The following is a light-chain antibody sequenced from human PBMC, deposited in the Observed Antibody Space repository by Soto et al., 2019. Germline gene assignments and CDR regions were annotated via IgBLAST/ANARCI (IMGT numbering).Light chain of an antibody. CDR2: DAS. CDR3: QQYDNSPIT. V-gene: IGKV3-20*01. CDR1: QSVRSS. Sequence: EIVLTQSPGTLSLSPGERATLSCRASQSVRSSLAWYQQKPGQAPRLFIYDASTRATGIPARFSGTGSETDFTLTISRLEPEDFAVYYCQQYDNSPITFGQGTRLEIK. J-gene: IGKJ5*01.